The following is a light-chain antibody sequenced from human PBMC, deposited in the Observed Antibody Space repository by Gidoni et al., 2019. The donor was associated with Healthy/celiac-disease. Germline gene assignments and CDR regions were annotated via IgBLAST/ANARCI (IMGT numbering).Light chain of an antibody. CDR3: KKYNSAPPIT. V-gene: IGKV1-27*01. Sequence: DIQMTQSPSSLSASVGDRVTITCRASQGISNYLAWYQQKPGKVPKLLIYAASTLQSGVPSRFSGRGSGTEFTLTISSLQPEDVATYYCKKYNSAPPITFXQXTRLEIK. J-gene: IGKJ5*01. CDR2: AAS. CDR1: QGISNY.